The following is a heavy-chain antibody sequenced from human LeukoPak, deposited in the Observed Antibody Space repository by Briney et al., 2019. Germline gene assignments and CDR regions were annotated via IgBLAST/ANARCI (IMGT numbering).Heavy chain of an antibody. D-gene: IGHD2-8*01. CDR2: IPYDGSNK. J-gene: IGHJ4*02. CDR1: GFTFSSYG. V-gene: IGHV3-30*18. CDR3: AKYASLDY. Sequence: GGSLRLSCAASGFTFSSYGMHWVRQAPGKGLEWVAVIPYDGSNKYYADSVKGRFTISRDNSKNTLYLQMNSLRAEDTAVYYCAKYASLDYWGQGTLVTVSS.